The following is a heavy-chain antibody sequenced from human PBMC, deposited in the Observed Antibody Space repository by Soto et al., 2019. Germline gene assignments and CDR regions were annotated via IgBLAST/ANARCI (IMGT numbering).Heavy chain of an antibody. CDR3: ARGGQQMAYYFDS. Sequence: SETLSLTCTVSGGSIRSGDDYWSWIRQPPGKGLEWIGYIYYTGTTYYNPSLKSRLTISVDTSRNQFSLKLSSVTAADTAFYYCARGGQQMAYYFDSWGQGTLVTVSS. V-gene: IGHV4-30-4*02. D-gene: IGHD6-13*01. J-gene: IGHJ4*02. CDR1: GGSIRSGDDY. CDR2: IYYTGTT.